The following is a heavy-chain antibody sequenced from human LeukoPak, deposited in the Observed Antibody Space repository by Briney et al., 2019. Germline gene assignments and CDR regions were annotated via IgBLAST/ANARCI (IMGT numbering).Heavy chain of an antibody. CDR1: GASITTSYYY. Sequence: SETLSLTCTVSGASITTSYYYWGWIRQPPGRDLEWIGSIYSSGNTYYNPSLESRVTISVDTSKNQLSLKLTSATAADTSVYYCARHSGLRSPFDPWGQGTLVTVSS. V-gene: IGHV4-39*01. J-gene: IGHJ5*02. CDR2: IYSSGNT. D-gene: IGHD3-3*01. CDR3: ARHSGLRSPFDP.